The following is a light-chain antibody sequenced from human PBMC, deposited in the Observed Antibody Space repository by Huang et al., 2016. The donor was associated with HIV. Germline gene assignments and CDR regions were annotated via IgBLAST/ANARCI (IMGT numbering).Light chain of an antibody. CDR2: GAS. CDR1: QGVSSN. V-gene: IGKV3-15*01. J-gene: IGKJ2*01. Sequence: ELVMTQSPDTLSVSPGERVTLSCRASQGVSSNFAWYQQKPGQAPRLLIHGASTRVTGIPARFSGSGSETDFTLTIHSLQSEDLAVYYCQQYNNWPRTFGQGTKLEIK. CDR3: QQYNNWPRT.